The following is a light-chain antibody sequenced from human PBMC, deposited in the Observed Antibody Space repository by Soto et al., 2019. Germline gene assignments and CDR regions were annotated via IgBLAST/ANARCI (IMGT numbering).Light chain of an antibody. V-gene: IGLV2-11*01. CDR2: DVS. J-gene: IGLJ1*01. Sequence: QSALTQPRSVSGSPGQSITISCTGTSSDVGGYNYVSWHQQHPGKAPKLMIYDVSKRPSGVPDRFSGSKSGSTASLTISGLQAADEADYYCCSYAGSYTDVFGTGTKVTVL. CDR1: SSDVGGYNY. CDR3: CSYAGSYTDV.